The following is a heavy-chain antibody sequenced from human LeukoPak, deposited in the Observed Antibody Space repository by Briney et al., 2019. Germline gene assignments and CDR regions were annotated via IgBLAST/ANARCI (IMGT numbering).Heavy chain of an antibody. CDR2: IYYSGST. Sequence: SETLSLTCTVSGGSISSSSYYWGWIRQPPGKGLEWIGSIYYSGSTYYNPSLKSRVTISVDTYKNQFSLKLSSVTAADTAVYCGTRQRGYSGDDHAPHFDYWGEGTLVTVSS. V-gene: IGHV4-39*01. CDR1: GGSISSSSYY. D-gene: IGHD5-12*01. CDR3: TRQRGYSGDDHAPHFDY. J-gene: IGHJ4*02.